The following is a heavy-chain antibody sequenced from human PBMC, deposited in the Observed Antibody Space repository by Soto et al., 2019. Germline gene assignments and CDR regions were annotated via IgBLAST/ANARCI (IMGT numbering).Heavy chain of an antibody. Sequence: EVQLLESGGGLVQPGGSLRLSCAASGFTFSSYAMNWVRQAPGKGLEWVSVISGTGGITYHADSVKGRFTIPSDNSKNTLYLQTDSLRAEDTAVYFWAKEATVISHCYCYYGMDVWGQGTTVTVSS. CDR3: AKEATVISHCYCYYGMDV. CDR2: ISGTGGIT. V-gene: IGHV3-23*01. J-gene: IGHJ6*02. CDR1: GFTFSSYA. D-gene: IGHD2-21*01.